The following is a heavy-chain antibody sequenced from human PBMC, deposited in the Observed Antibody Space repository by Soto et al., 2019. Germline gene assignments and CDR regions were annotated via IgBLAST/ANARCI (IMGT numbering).Heavy chain of an antibody. Sequence: SETLSLTCTVSGGSISSYYWSWIRQPPGKGLEWIGYIYYSGSTNYNPSLKSRVTIQVDTSKNQFSRKLSSVTAADTAVYYCARGVYCSGGSCYSPNYYYYYMDVWGKGTTVTVSS. CDR2: IYYSGST. D-gene: IGHD2-15*01. CDR1: GGSISSYY. J-gene: IGHJ6*03. CDR3: ARGVYCSGGSCYSPNYYYYYMDV. V-gene: IGHV4-59*01.